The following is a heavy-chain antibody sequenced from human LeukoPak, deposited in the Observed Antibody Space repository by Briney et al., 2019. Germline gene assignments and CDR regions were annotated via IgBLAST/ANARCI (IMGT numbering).Heavy chain of an antibody. J-gene: IGHJ3*01. D-gene: IGHD2-2*01. V-gene: IGHV3-30*18. CDR3: AKDLVYLGYCSSTSCYAYAIDV. CDR2: ISYDGSNK. CDR1: GFTFSSYG. Sequence: GGSLRLSCAASGFTFSSYGMHWVRQAPGKGLEWVAVISYDGSNKYYADSVKGRFTISRDNSKNTLYLQMNSLRAEDTAVYYCAKDLVYLGYCSSTSCYAYAIDVWGQGTMVTVSS.